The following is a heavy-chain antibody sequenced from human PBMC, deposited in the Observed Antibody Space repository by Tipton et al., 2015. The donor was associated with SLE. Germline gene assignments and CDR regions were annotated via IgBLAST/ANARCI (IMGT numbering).Heavy chain of an antibody. CDR3: ATQPPYSGTWYFAD. D-gene: IGHD6-13*01. Sequence: QVQLVQSGAEVKKPGASVRVSCKASGYTFNTRGFIWVRQAPGQGLEWMGWISAYNGNTNYAQNLQGRVSMTTDTSTTTAYMELRNLRSDDTAVYYCATQPPYSGTWYFADWGQGTLVTVSS. CDR2: ISAYNGNT. J-gene: IGHJ4*02. V-gene: IGHV1-18*01. CDR1: GYTFNTRG.